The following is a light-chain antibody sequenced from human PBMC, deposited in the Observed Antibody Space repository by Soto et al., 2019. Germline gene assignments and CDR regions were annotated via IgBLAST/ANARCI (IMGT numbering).Light chain of an antibody. Sequence: QSALTQPRSVSGSPGQSVTISCTGTSSDVGGYNYVSWYQQHPGKAPKLMIYDVSKRPSGVPDRFSGSKSGNTASLTISGLQAEDEADYYCSSYAGSNNLLFGTGTKLTVL. CDR2: DVS. CDR1: SSDVGGYNY. CDR3: SSYAGSNNLL. J-gene: IGLJ1*01. V-gene: IGLV2-11*01.